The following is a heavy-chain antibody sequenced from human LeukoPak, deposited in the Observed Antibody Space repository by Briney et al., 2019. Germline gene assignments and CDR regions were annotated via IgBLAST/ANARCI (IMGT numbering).Heavy chain of an antibody. D-gene: IGHD3-22*01. CDR1: GFTFNNYW. CDR2: INSDGSSA. V-gene: IGHV3-74*01. CDR3: AIGVVITTAFDN. Sequence: LTGGSLRLSCAASGFTFNNYWMHWVRQAPGKGLVWVSGINSDGSSATYADSVKGRFTISRDNAKNTLYLEMNSLRAEDMAVYYCAIGVVITTAFDNWGQGTLVTVSS. J-gene: IGHJ4*02.